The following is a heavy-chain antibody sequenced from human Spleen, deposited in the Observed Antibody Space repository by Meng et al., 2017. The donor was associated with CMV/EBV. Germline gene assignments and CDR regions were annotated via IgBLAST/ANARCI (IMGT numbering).Heavy chain of an antibody. CDR2: IRPSSGDT. CDR3: ARDGGDQQYYFDS. D-gene: IGHD3-16*01. CDR1: GYTFRDYY. V-gene: IGHV1-2*07. Sequence: ASVKVSCKASGYTFRDYYIHWVRQTSGQGLEWMGWIRPSSGDTNYAHKFQGRVTMTRDMSISTAYMELSSLRSEDTAVYYCARDGGDQQYYFDSWGQGTLVTVSS. J-gene: IGHJ4*02.